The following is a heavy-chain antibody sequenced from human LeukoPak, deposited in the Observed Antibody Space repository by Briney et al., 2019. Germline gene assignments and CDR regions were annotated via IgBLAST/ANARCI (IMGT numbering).Heavy chain of an antibody. Sequence: PSETLSLTYTVSGGSISSSSYYWGWIRQPPGKGLEWIGSIYYSGSTYYNPSLKSRVTISVDTSKNQSSLKLSSVTAADTAVYYCARHDTYYYYMDVWGKGTTVTVSS. CDR1: GGSISSSSYY. D-gene: IGHD3-22*01. CDR2: IYYSGST. V-gene: IGHV4-39*01. J-gene: IGHJ6*03. CDR3: ARHDTYYYYMDV.